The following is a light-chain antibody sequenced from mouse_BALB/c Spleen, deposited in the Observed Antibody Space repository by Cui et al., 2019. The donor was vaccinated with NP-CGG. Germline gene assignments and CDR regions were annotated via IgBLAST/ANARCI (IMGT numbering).Light chain of an antibody. CDR2: GTN. J-gene: IGLJ1*01. Sequence: FVTHEPSLTTSPGETVTLTCRSSTGAVTTSNYANWVQEKPDHLFTGLIGGTNNRAPGVPARFSGSLIGDKAALTITGAQTEDEAIYFCALWYSNHWVFGGGTKLTVL. CDR3: ALWYSNHWV. CDR1: TGAVTTSNY. V-gene: IGLV1*01.